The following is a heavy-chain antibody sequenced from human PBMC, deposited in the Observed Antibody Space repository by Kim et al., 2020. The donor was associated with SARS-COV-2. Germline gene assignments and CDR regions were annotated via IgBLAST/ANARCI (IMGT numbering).Heavy chain of an antibody. V-gene: IGHV3-23*01. CDR1: GFTFSSYA. Sequence: GGSLRLSCAASGFTFSSYAMSWVRQAPGKGLEWVSAISGSGGSTYYADSVKGRFTISRDNSKNTLYLQMNSLRAEDTAVYYCAKYNGVVRGVISSYYYGMDVWGQGTTVTVSS. J-gene: IGHJ6*02. CDR2: ISGSGGST. CDR3: AKYNGVVRGVISSYYYGMDV. D-gene: IGHD3-10*01.